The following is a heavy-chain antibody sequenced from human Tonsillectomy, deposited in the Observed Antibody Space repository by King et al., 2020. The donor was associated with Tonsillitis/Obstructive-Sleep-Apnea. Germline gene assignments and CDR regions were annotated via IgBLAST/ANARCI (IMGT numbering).Heavy chain of an antibody. CDR2: IYSGGIT. D-gene: IGHD2-2*01. CDR3: ARGGSTRRCSSTSCRPNWFDP. Sequence: QLVQSGGGLIQPGGSLRLSCAASGFTVSSNYMSWVRQAPGKGLEWVSVIYSGGITYSADSVKGRFTISKDNSKNTLYLQMNCLRAEDTAVYYCARGGSTRRCSSTSCRPNWFDPWGQGTLVTVSS. J-gene: IGHJ5*02. CDR1: GFTVSSNY. V-gene: IGHV3-53*01.